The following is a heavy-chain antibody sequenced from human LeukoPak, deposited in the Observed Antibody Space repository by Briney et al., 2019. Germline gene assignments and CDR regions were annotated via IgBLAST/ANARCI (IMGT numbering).Heavy chain of an antibody. CDR2: ISGSGGST. J-gene: IGHJ4*02. CDR3: AKDRWSGTYYGH. CDR1: GFTFSDYY. Sequence: GGSLRLSCAASGFTFSDYYMSWVRQAPGKGLEWVSAISGSGGSTYYADSVKGRFTISRDNSKNTLYLQMNSLRAEDTAVYYCAKDRWSGTYYGHWGQGTLVTVSS. V-gene: IGHV3-23*01. D-gene: IGHD3-3*01.